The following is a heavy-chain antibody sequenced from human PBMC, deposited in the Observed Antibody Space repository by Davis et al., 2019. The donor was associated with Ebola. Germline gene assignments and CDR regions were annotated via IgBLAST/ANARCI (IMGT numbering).Heavy chain of an antibody. J-gene: IGHJ4*02. V-gene: IGHV1-18*01. D-gene: IGHD1-26*01. CDR3: ARGGGSYSADY. Sequence: ASVKVSCKASGGTFSNYDINWVRQAPGQGLEWMGWISAYLGNTNYAQKLQGRVTMTTDTSTSTAYMELRSLRSDDTAVYYCARGGGSYSADYWGQGTLVTVSS. CDR1: GGTFSNYD. CDR2: ISAYLGNT.